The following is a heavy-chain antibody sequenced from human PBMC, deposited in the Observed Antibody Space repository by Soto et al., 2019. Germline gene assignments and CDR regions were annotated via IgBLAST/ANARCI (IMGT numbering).Heavy chain of an antibody. D-gene: IGHD2-2*01. V-gene: IGHV1-69*13. CDR3: SFAPNWTYQLTRY. CDR2: IVPMNGSP. Sequence: SVKVSCKASGGMFYSSAINWVRQAPGQGLEWMGGIVPMNGSPKYAQEFLGRVTISADASATTAYMDLSGLKSEDTAVYYCSFAPNWTYQLTRYWGRGXQVTVSS. J-gene: IGHJ4*02. CDR1: GGMFYSSA.